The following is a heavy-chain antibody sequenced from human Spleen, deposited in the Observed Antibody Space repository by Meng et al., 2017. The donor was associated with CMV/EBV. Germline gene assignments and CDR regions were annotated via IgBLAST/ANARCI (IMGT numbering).Heavy chain of an antibody. D-gene: IGHD1-1*01. Sequence: SETLSLTCTVSGDSVSSGSFFWNWIRQPPGKGLEWIGYIYYSGSTSYNPSLESRVTISVDTSKNQFSLRLSSVTTADTAVYFCARFSATGAYYYGMDVWGQGTTVTVSS. CDR3: ARFSATGAYYYGMDV. J-gene: IGHJ6*02. CDR2: IYYSGST. CDR1: GDSVSSGSFF. V-gene: IGHV4-61*01.